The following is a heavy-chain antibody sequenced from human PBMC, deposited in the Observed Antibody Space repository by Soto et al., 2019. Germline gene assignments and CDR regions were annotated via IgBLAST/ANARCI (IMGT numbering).Heavy chain of an antibody. J-gene: IGHJ5*02. CDR2: IITIFGTA. V-gene: IGHV1-69*13. CDR3: ARAGYSTGFNWFDP. Sequence: SVKVSCKASGGTFSSYDISWVRQAPGQGLEWMGGIITIFGTANYAQKFQGRVTITADESTSTAYMELSSLRSEDTVVYYCARAGYSTGFNWFDPWGQGTLVTVSS. CDR1: GGTFSSYD. D-gene: IGHD3-9*01.